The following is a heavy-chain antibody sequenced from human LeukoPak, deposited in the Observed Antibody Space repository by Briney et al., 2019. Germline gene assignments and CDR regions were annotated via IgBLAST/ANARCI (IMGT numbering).Heavy chain of an antibody. Sequence: SETLSLTCTVSGGSINKYYWSWFRQPPGKGLEWIGYIYHSGVTNYNPSLKSRVTISIDTSKNQFSLKVRSVTAADTAVYYCAREGSSGWKRGDIDYWGQGTLVTVSS. V-gene: IGHV4-59*01. CDR1: GGSINKYY. CDR3: AREGSSGWKRGDIDY. CDR2: IYHSGVT. D-gene: IGHD6-19*01. J-gene: IGHJ4*02.